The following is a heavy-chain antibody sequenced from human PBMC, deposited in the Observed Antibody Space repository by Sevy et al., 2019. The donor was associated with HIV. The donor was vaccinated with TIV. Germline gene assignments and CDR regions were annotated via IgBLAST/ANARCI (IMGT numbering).Heavy chain of an antibody. CDR3: ARPYGSGSWEAFDI. CDR2: ITFSSNYI. J-gene: IGHJ3*02. CDR1: GFTFSTYT. Sequence: GGSLRLSCAASGFTFSTYTMNWVRQAPGKGLEWLSSITFSSNYIYYADSVKGRFTISRDNAKKSLFLQMNSLRAEDTAVDYCARPYGSGSWEAFDIWGQGTMVTVSS. V-gene: IGHV3-21*01. D-gene: IGHD3-10*01.